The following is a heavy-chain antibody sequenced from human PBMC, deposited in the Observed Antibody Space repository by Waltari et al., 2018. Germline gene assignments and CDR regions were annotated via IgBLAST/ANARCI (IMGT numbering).Heavy chain of an antibody. Sequence: EVQLVESGGGLVQPGGSLRLSCAASGFTFSSYSMNWVRQAPGKGLEWVSYISSSSSTIYYADSVKCGFTISRDNAKNSLYLQMNSLRAEDTAVYYCARAHTPGGGSPYYYYYMDVWGKGTTVTVSS. CDR2: ISSSSSTI. J-gene: IGHJ6*03. CDR1: GFTFSSYS. V-gene: IGHV3-48*04. CDR3: ARAHTPGGGSPYYYYYMDV. D-gene: IGHD2-15*01.